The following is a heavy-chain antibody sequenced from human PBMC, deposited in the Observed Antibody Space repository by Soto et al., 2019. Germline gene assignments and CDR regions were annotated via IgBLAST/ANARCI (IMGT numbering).Heavy chain of an antibody. J-gene: IGHJ4*02. V-gene: IGHV3-30*04. CDR1: GFTFSNYT. Sequence: PVGSLRLSCAASGFTFSNYTMHWVRQAPGKGLEWVALISYDEIDKYFADAVKGRFTISRDNSKNTLYLQMNSLRAEDTAVYYCARATDYYDSSGYYGPGYWGQGTLVTVSS. D-gene: IGHD3-22*01. CDR3: ARATDYYDSSGYYGPGY. CDR2: ISYDEIDK.